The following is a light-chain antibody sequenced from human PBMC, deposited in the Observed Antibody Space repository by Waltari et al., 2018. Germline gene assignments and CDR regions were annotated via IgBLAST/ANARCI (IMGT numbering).Light chain of an antibody. CDR1: SSDVGRYNL. CDR2: EGS. V-gene: IGLV2-23*01. Sequence: QSALTQPASVSGSPGQSITISCTGTSSDVGRYNLVPWYQQHPGTAPKLMIYEGSKRPSGVSNRFSGSKSGNTASLTISGLQAEDEADYYCCSHAGSSTLFGGGTKLTVL. J-gene: IGLJ2*01. CDR3: CSHAGSSTL.